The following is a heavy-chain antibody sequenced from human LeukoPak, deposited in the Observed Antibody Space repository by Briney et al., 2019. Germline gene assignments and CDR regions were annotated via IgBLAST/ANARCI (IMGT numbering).Heavy chain of an antibody. Sequence: GGSLRLSCAASGFTLSNYWMHWVRQAPGKGPVWVSRINPDGSRIDYAESVRGRFTISRDSAKNTLYLQMNSLRAEDTAVYYCTRHGMAPGITGVDVWGKGTTVTVSS. CDR3: TRHGMAPGITGVDV. J-gene: IGHJ6*04. CDR2: INPDGSRI. CDR1: GFTLSNYW. V-gene: IGHV3-74*01. D-gene: IGHD1-20*01.